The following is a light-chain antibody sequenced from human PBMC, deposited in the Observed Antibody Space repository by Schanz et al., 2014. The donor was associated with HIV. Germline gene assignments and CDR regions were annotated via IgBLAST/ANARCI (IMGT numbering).Light chain of an antibody. J-gene: IGLJ2*01. V-gene: IGLV1-40*01. CDR2: ANT. CDR1: SSNMGTGFD. CDR3: SSYAGNNNLL. Sequence: QSVLTQPPSVSGAPGQRVTISCTGSSSNMGTGFDVHWYQLLPGTAPKVLIFANTHRPSGVPDRFSGSKSGTSASLAITGLQAEDEGDYYCSSYAGNNNLLFGGGTKLTVL.